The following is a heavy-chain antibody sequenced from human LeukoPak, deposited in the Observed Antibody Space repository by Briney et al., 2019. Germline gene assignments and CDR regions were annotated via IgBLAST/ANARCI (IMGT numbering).Heavy chain of an antibody. V-gene: IGHV3-23*01. J-gene: IGHJ5*02. CDR1: GFTFGGYA. CDR2: ISGGSEDT. D-gene: IGHD5-12*01. Sequence: GSLRLSCTASGFTFGGYAMSWVRQAPGKGLEWVSSISGGSEDTYYADSVKGRFTISRDNSKNTLYLQMNSLRAEDTAVYYCARVLGLNWFDPWGQGTLVTVSS. CDR3: ARVLGLNWFDP.